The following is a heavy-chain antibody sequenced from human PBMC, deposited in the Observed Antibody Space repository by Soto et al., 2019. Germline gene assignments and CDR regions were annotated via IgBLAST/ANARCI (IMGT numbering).Heavy chain of an antibody. J-gene: IGHJ2*01. CDR3: ARGGSLYWYFDL. V-gene: IGHV1-3*01. D-gene: IGHD1-26*01. CDR1: GYTFTSYA. CDR2: INAGNGNT. Sequence: ASVKVSCRASGYTFTSYAMHWVRQAPGQRLEWMGWINAGNGNTKYSQKFQGRVTITRDTSASTAYMELSSLRSEDTAVYYCARGGSLYWYFDLWGRGTLVTVSS.